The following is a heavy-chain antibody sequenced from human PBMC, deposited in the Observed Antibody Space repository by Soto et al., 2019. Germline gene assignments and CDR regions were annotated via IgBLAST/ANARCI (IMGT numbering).Heavy chain of an antibody. V-gene: IGHV3-74*01. CDR3: TRELRWLQISSWFDP. Sequence: EVRLVESGGGLVQPGGSLRVSCAASGFSFSNYWMHWVRRAPGKGLVWVSCINSDGSTTSYADSVKGRFTIARDNAKNTLYLPMNSLTAEDTAVYYCTRELRWLQISSWFDPWGQGTLVTVSS. J-gene: IGHJ5*02. CDR1: GFSFSNYW. CDR2: INSDGSTT. D-gene: IGHD5-12*01.